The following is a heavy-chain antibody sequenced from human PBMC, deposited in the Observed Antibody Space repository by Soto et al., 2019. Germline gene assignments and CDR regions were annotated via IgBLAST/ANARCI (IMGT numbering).Heavy chain of an antibody. V-gene: IGHV1-69*13. CDR1: RDTFNSYS. J-gene: IGHJ4*02. Sequence: ASVKVSCKTSRDTFNSYSITWVRQAPGQGLEWMGGIIPVLGTTKYSQKFQGRVTMTADESTSTAYMELSSLRSEDRAVYYCAAGGRDGYIKWGQGTQVTVSS. CDR3: AAGGRDGYIK. CDR2: IIPVLGTT. D-gene: IGHD5-12*01.